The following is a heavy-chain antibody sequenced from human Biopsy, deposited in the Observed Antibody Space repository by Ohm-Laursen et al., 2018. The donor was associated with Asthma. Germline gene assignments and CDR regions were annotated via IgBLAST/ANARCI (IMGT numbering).Heavy chain of an antibody. Sequence: SSLRLSCTASGFTFRSYAMHWVRQAPGKGLEWVAVGGSYYDGGLKYYADSVNGRFTVSRDNSKNTLHLEMNSLRVEDTAVYYCPKGVFPGWELRRGPDYWGQGTLVTVSS. V-gene: IGHV3-30-3*01. CDR3: PKGVFPGWELRRGPDY. CDR2: GGSYYDGGLK. D-gene: IGHD1-26*01. CDR1: GFTFRSYA. J-gene: IGHJ4*02.